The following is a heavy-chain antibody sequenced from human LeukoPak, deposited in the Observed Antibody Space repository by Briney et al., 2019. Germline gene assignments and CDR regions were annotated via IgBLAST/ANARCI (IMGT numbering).Heavy chain of an antibody. CDR1: GGSISSYY. D-gene: IGHD2-15*01. CDR3: ARYGPHPGYCSGGSCYWNYFDY. Sequence: SETLSLTCTVSGGSISSYYWSWIRQPPGKGLEWIGYIYYSGSTNYNPSLKSRVTISVDTSKNQFSLKLSSVTAADTAVYCCARYGPHPGYCSGGSCYWNYFDYWGQGTLVTVSS. CDR2: IYYSGST. J-gene: IGHJ4*02. V-gene: IGHV4-59*01.